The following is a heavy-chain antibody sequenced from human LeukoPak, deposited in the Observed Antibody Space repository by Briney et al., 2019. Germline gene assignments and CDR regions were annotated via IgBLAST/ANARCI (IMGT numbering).Heavy chain of an antibody. V-gene: IGHV3-21*01. J-gene: IGHJ4*02. CDR1: GFTFSSYA. CDR3: ARDGSGSGNYYNVAGFDY. D-gene: IGHD3-10*01. Sequence: PGGSLRLSCTASGFTFSSYAMNWVRQAPGKGLEWVSGIGAGGTFTYYANSVKGRFTISRDNAKNSLYLQMNSLRAEDTAVYYCARDGSGSGNYYNVAGFDYWGQGTLVTVSS. CDR2: IGAGGTFT.